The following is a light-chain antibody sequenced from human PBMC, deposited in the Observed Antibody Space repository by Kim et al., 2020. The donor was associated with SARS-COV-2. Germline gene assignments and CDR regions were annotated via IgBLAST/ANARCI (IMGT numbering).Light chain of an antibody. J-gene: IGKJ2*01. CDR2: GAS. CDR1: QRVASN. Sequence: EIVMTQSPAPLSVSPGERVSLSCRASQRVASNLGWYQQKRGQSPRLLIYGASNRATGIPARFSGSGFGTEFTLTITSLQSDDSAIYYCQQYNDWPLTFGQGTKLEI. CDR3: QQYNDWPLT. V-gene: IGKV3-15*01.